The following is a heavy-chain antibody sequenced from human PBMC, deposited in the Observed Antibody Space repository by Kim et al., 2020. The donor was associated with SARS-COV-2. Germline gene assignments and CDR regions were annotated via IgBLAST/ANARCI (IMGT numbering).Heavy chain of an antibody. V-gene: IGHV4-4*07. Sequence: SETLSLTCTVSGGSISSYYWSWIRQPAGKGLEWIGRIYTSGSTNYNPSLKSRVTMSVDTSKNQFSLKLSSVTAADTAVYYCAREDIVVVVAATNYYYYGMDVWGQGTTVTVSS. CDR3: AREDIVVVVAATNYYYYGMDV. CDR1: GGSISSYY. J-gene: IGHJ6*02. CDR2: IYTSGST. D-gene: IGHD2-15*01.